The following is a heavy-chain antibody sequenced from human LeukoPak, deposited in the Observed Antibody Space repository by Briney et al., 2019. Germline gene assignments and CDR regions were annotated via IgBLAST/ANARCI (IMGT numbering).Heavy chain of an antibody. CDR1: GFTFSSYW. CDR3: ARDESRGNLVTAPDY. J-gene: IGHJ4*02. Sequence: GGSLRLSCTASGFTFSSYWMSWVRQAPGKGLEWVANIKQDESEKFYVDSVKGRFTISRDNAKNALYLQMNSLRVEDTAVYYCARDESRGNLVTAPDYWGQGTLVTVSS. D-gene: IGHD2-21*02. V-gene: IGHV3-7*01. CDR2: IKQDESEK.